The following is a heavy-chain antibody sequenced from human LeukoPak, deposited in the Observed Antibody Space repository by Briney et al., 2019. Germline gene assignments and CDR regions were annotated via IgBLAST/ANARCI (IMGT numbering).Heavy chain of an antibody. V-gene: IGHV4-59*08. J-gene: IGHJ3*02. CDR2: IYCSGST. CDR1: GGSISSYY. Sequence: SETLSLTCTVSGGSISSYYWSWIRQPPGKGLEWIGYIYCSGSTNYNPSLKSRVTISVDTSKNQFSLKLSSVTAADTAVYYCARQWSGTDAFDIWGQGTMVTVSS. D-gene: IGHD1-14*01. CDR3: ARQWSGTDAFDI.